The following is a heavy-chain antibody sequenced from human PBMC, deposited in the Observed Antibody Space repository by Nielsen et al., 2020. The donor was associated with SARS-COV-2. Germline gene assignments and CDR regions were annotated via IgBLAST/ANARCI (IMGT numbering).Heavy chain of an antibody. CDR2: ISYDGSNK. V-gene: IGHV3-30-3*01. J-gene: IGHJ4*02. D-gene: IGHD2-15*01. CDR3: AKVGNLYCSGGSCYLDY. Sequence: GESLKISCAASGFTFSSYAMHWVRQAPGKGLEWVAVISYDGSNKYYADSVKGRFTISRDNSKNTLYLQMNSLRAEDTAVYYCAKVGNLYCSGGSCYLDYWGQGTLVTVSS. CDR1: GFTFSSYA.